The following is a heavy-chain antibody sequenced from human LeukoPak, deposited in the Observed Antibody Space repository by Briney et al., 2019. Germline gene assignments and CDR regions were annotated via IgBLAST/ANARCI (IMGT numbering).Heavy chain of an antibody. V-gene: IGHV1-2*02. CDR3: ARLNSGYDYFDY. J-gene: IGHJ4*02. D-gene: IGHD5-12*01. Sequence: ASVKVSFKASGYTFTGYYMHWVRQAPGQGLEWMGWINPKSGGTNYAQKYQGRVTMSRDTSISTAYMELSRLTSDDTAVYYCARLNSGYDYFDYWGQGTLVTVSS. CDR1: GYTFTGYY. CDR2: INPKSGGT.